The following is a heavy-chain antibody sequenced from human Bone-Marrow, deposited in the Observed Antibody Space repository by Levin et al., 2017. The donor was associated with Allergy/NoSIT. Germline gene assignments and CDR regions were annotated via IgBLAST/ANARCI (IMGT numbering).Heavy chain of an antibody. J-gene: IGHJ6*02. Sequence: GGSLRLSCAASGFTFSNYGMHWLRQAPGKGLDWVAVIARGGSNDYYADSVKGRFTISRDNSKNTLYLQMNSLRDEDTAVYYGAKEWLQATINYGLDDWGQGTAVTVSS. CDR1: GFTFSNYG. CDR2: IARGGSND. D-gene: IGHD5-24*01. V-gene: IGHV3-30*18. CDR3: AKEWLQATINYGLDD.